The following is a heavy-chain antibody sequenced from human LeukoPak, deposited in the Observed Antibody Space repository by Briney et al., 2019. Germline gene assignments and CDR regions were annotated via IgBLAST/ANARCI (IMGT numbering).Heavy chain of an antibody. CDR2: INPNSGGT. J-gene: IGHJ3*02. Sequence: ASVKVSCKASGYTFTSYYMHWVRQAPGQGLEWMGWINPNSGGTNYAQKFQGRVTMTRDTSISTAYMELSRLRSDDTAVYYCARLPLGITIFGVVDAFDIWGQGTMVTVSS. CDR1: GYTFTSYY. V-gene: IGHV1-2*02. D-gene: IGHD3-3*01. CDR3: ARLPLGITIFGVVDAFDI.